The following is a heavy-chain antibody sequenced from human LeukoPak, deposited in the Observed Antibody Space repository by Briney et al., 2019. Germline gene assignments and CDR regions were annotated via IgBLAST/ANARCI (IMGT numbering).Heavy chain of an antibody. J-gene: IGHJ6*02. V-gene: IGHV4-30-4*08. CDR2: IYYSGST. D-gene: IGHD3-3*01. CDR1: GGSISSGGYY. Sequence: PSETLSLTCTVSGGSISSGGYYWSWIRQHPGKGLEWIGYIYYSGSTYYNPSLKSRVTISVDTSKNQFSLKLSSVTAADTAVYYCARDVLLNDFWSGYTPGGMDVWGQGTTVTVSS. CDR3: ARDVLLNDFWSGYTPGGMDV.